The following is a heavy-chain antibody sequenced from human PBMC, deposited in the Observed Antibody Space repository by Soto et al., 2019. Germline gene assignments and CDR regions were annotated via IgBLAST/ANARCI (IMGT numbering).Heavy chain of an antibody. CDR2: ITGTGVSI. V-gene: IGHV3-23*01. CDR1: GFSFSGFA. CDR3: AKDSNPYSSPDDLAH. D-gene: IGHD6-13*01. J-gene: IGHJ4*02. Sequence: EVQLLESGGGLVQPGGSLRLSCVASGFSFSGFAMSWVRQAPGKGLVWVSSITGTGVSIYYADSVRGRFTISRDNSKNTLYLQMSSLRAEDTARYYCAKDSNPYSSPDDLAHGGRGALVTVSS.